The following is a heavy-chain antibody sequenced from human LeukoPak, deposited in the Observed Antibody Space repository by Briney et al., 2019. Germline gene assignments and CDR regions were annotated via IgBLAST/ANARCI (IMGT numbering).Heavy chain of an antibody. D-gene: IGHD3-10*01. J-gene: IGHJ4*02. CDR3: AKRGGFGENYFDY. V-gene: IGHV3-23*01. CDR1: GFTFSSYA. CDR2: ISASGGST. Sequence: PGGSLRLSCAASGFTFSSYAMSWVRQAPGKGLEWVSAISASGGSTYYADSVKGRFTISRDNSKNTLYLQMNGLRAEDTAVYHCAKRGGFGENYFDYWGQGTLVTVSS.